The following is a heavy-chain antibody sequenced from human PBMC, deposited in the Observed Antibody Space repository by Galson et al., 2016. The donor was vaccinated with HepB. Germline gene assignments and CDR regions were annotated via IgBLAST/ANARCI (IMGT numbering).Heavy chain of an antibody. Sequence: SVKVSCKASELTFSSSAVQWVRQPRGQRLEWIGWIVVGSGDTDYEQKFQDRVTITRDMSASTVYMDLSGLRSEDTAAYYCASDGGMRSFQDWGQGTLVTVSS. D-gene: IGHD3-16*01. CDR1: ELTFSSSA. CDR2: IVVGSGDT. CDR3: ASDGGMRSFQD. V-gene: IGHV1-58*01. J-gene: IGHJ1*01.